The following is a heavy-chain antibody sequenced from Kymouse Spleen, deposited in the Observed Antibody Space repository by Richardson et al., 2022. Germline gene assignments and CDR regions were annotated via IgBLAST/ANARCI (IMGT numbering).Heavy chain of an antibody. CDR3: ARGPGTTLYYYYGMDV. CDR2: INHSGST. V-gene: IGHV4-34*01. CDR1: GGSFSGYY. J-gene: IGHJ6*02. Sequence: QVQLQQWGAGLLKPSETLSLTCAVYGGSFSGYYWSWIRQPPGKGLEWIGEINHSGSTNYNPSLKSRVTISVDTSKNQFSLKLSSVTAADTAVYYCARGPGTTLYYYYGMDVWGQGTTVTVSS. D-gene: IGHD1-7*01.